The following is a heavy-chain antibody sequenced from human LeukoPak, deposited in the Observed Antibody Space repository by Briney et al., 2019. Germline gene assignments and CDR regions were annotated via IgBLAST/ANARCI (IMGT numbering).Heavy chain of an antibody. D-gene: IGHD1-26*01. J-gene: IGHJ6*02. Sequence: GGSLRLSCAATGFTFSSLSMHWVRQAPGKGLEWVAVTSYDGSNKYYADSVKGRFTISRDNSKNTLSLQMNSLRTEDTAVYYCAKGRVGANGYYYYGMDVWGQGTTVTVSS. V-gene: IGHV3-30*18. CDR3: AKGRVGANGYYYYGMDV. CDR1: GFTFSSLS. CDR2: TSYDGSNK.